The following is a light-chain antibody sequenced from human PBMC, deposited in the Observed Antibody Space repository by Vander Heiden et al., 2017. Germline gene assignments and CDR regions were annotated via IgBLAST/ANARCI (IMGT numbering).Light chain of an antibody. V-gene: IGKV1-9*01. Sequence: IQLTQSPSSLSASVGDRVTITCRASQGISSYLAWYQQKPGKAPKLLIYAASTLQSGVPSRFSRSGSGTDFTLTISSRQPEDFAAYYCQLHNSYPPYTFGPGTKVDMK. J-gene: IGKJ3*01. CDR2: AAS. CDR3: QLHNSYPPYT. CDR1: QGISSY.